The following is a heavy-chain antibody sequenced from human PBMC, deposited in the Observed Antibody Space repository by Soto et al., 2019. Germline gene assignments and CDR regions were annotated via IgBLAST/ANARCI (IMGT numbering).Heavy chain of an antibody. Sequence: QITLRESGPTLVNPTQTLTLTCTFSGFSLSSSGVGVGWIRQPPGKALEWLALIYWNDDERYSPSLKSRLTITKDTSKNQVVLTMTNMDPVDTATYYCARRLDSSWYSPCFDYWGQGTLVTVSS. CDR3: ARRLDSSWYSPCFDY. CDR2: IYWNDDE. J-gene: IGHJ4*02. D-gene: IGHD6-13*01. V-gene: IGHV2-5*01. CDR1: GFSLSSSGVG.